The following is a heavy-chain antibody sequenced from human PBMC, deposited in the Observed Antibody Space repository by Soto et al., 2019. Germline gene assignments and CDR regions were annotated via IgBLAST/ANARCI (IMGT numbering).Heavy chain of an antibody. V-gene: IGHV4-59*01. J-gene: IGHJ4*02. CDR1: GGSISSYY. D-gene: IGHD2-15*01. Sequence: SETLSLTCTVSGGSISSYYWSWIRQPPGKGLEWIGYIYYSGSTNYNPSLKSRVTISVDTSKNQFSLKLSSVTAADTAVYYCGRGNCSGGSCYPAAGAFDYWGQGTLVTVSS. CDR3: GRGNCSGGSCYPAAGAFDY. CDR2: IYYSGST.